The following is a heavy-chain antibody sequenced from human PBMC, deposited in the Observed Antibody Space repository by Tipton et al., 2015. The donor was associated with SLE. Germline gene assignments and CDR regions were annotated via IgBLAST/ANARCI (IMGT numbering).Heavy chain of an antibody. CDR1: GGSFSGYY. Sequence: LSLTCAVYGGSFSGYYWTWIRQPPGKGLEWIGEISHSGSTNSNPSLKSRVTISVDASKNQFSLNLSSMTAADTAVYYCARGFIDPTITRRAFDIWGQGTMVTVSS. V-gene: IGHV4-34*01. CDR2: ISHSGST. CDR3: ARGFIDPTITRRAFDI. D-gene: IGHD3-3*01. J-gene: IGHJ3*02.